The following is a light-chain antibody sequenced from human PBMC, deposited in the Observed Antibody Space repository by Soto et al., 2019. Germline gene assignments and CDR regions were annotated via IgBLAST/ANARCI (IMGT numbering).Light chain of an antibody. CDR2: EVT. Sequence: QSVLTQPASVSGSPGQSITISCTGTSSDVGVYNYVSWYQQHPGKAPKLMIFEVTSWPSGVSNRFSGSKSGNTASLTISGLQAEDEADYYCSSYTSSSTSVFGGGTKLTVL. CDR1: SSDVGVYNY. J-gene: IGLJ3*02. CDR3: SSYTSSSTSV. V-gene: IGLV2-14*01.